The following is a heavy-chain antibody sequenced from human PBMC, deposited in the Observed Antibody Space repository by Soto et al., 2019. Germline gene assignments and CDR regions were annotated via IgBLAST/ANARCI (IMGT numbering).Heavy chain of an antibody. Sequence: GGSLRLSCAASGFTFSSYEMNWVRQAPGKGLEWVSYISSSGSTIYYADSVKGRFTISRDNAKNSLYLQMNSLRAEDTAVYYCARHLYSYGTVYFDYWGQGTLVTISS. CDR1: GFTFSSYE. CDR2: ISSSGSTI. D-gene: IGHD5-18*01. CDR3: ARHLYSYGTVYFDY. V-gene: IGHV3-48*03. J-gene: IGHJ4*02.